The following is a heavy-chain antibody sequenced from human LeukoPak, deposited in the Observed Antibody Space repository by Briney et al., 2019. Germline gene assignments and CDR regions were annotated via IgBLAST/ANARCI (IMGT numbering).Heavy chain of an antibody. Sequence: PGGSLRLSCAASGFTFSTYSMNWVRQAPGKGLEWISFISTSSIYIYYADSVKGRFTISRDNARNSLYLQMNSLRAEDTAVYYCARDRGDFWTGYYTNYFDYWGQGTLVTVSS. CDR1: GFTFSTYS. V-gene: IGHV3-21*01. J-gene: IGHJ4*02. CDR2: ISTSSIYI. D-gene: IGHD3/OR15-3a*01. CDR3: ARDRGDFWTGYYTNYFDY.